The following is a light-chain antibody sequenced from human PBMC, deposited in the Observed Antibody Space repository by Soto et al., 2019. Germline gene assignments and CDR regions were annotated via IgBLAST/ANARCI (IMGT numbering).Light chain of an antibody. J-gene: IGLJ1*01. CDR3: SSYTSSGTRV. V-gene: IGLV2-14*01. Sequence: QSALPQPRSASGSPGQSITISCTGTSSDVGGYNYVSWYQQHPGKTPKLMIYEVSNRPSGVSNRFSGSKSGNTASLTISGLQAEDEADYYCSSYTSSGTRVFGTGTRSPS. CDR2: EVS. CDR1: SSDVGGYNY.